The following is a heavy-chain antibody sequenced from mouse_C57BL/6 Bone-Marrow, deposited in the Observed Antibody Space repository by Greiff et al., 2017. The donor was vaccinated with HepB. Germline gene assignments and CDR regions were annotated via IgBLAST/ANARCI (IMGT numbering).Heavy chain of an antibody. CDR3: TGYFDV. Sequence: EVKLVESGAELVRPGASVKLSCTASGFNIKDDYMHWVKQRPEQGLEWIGWIDPENGDTEYASKFQGKATITADTSSNTAYLQLSSLTSEDTAVYYCTGYFDVWGTGTTVTVSS. CDR1: GFNIKDDY. J-gene: IGHJ1*03. V-gene: IGHV14-4*01. CDR2: IDPENGDT.